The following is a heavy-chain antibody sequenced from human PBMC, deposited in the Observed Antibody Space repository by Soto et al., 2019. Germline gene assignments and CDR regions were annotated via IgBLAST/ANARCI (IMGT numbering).Heavy chain of an antibody. CDR2: IYYSGNT. CDR1: GGSISSYY. V-gene: IGHV4-59*01. CDR3: ARDYGGNLLDY. J-gene: IGHJ4*02. Sequence: SETLSLTCTVSGGSISSYYWSWIRQPPGKGLEWIGYIYYSGNTNYNPSLKSRVTISVDTSKNQFSLKLSSVTAADTAVYYCARDYGGNLLDYWGQGTLVTVSS. D-gene: IGHD4-17*01.